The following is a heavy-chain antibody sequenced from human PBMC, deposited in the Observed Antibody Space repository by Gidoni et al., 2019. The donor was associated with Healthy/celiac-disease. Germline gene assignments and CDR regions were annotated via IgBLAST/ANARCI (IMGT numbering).Heavy chain of an antibody. D-gene: IGHD3-16*02. J-gene: IGHJ4*02. V-gene: IGHV3-23*01. CDR3: AKEIAIQGDNY. CDR2: ISGSGGSK. CDR1: GSTFGIYA. Sequence: EVQLLTCGGGLVQPGGSLRLSCAASGSTFGIYAMSCVRQAPGRGLGCVTAISGSGGSKYYADCVKCRCTISRDNAKDTLYMQLNSLRAEDTAVYYCAKEIAIQGDNYWGQGTLVTVSS.